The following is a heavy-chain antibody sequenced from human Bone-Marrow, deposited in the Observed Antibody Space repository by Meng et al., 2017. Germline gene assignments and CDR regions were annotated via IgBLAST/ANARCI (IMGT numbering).Heavy chain of an antibody. CDR1: GYTFTSYD. D-gene: IGHD5-12*01. V-gene: IGHV1-8*03. CDR2: MNPNSGNT. CDR3: ARGSDGGYDFDY. Sequence: ASVKVSCKASGYTFTSYDINWVRQATGQGLEWMGWMNPNSGNTGYAQKFQGRVTITRNTSISTAYMELSSLRSEDTAVYYCARGSDGGYDFDYWGQATLVTVSS. J-gene: IGHJ4*02.